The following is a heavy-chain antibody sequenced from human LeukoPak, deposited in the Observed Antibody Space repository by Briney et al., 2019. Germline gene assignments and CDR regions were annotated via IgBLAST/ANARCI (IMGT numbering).Heavy chain of an antibody. Sequence: GGSLRLSCAASGFTVSSNYMSWVRQAPGKGLEWVSVIYSGGSTYYADSVKGRFTISRDNYKNTLYLQMNSLRAEDTAVYYCAREPPDYYYYGMDVWGQGTTVTVSS. CDR2: IYSGGST. CDR1: GFTVSSNY. V-gene: IGHV3-53*01. J-gene: IGHJ6*02. CDR3: AREPPDYYYYGMDV.